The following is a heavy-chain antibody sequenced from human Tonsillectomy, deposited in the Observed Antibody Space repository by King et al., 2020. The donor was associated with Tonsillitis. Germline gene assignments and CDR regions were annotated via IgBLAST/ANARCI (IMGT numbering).Heavy chain of an antibody. J-gene: IGHJ1*01. V-gene: IGHV1-18*01. Sequence: VQLVESGAEVKKPGASVKVSCKASGYTFSSYGISWVRQDPGQGLEWMGWISVYNGNTNYAQKLQDRVTMTTDTSTSTAYMELRSLRSDDTAVYYCASSYYDTSGYYYFQHWGQGTLVTVSS. D-gene: IGHD3-22*01. CDR3: ASSYYDTSGYYYFQH. CDR1: GYTFSSYG. CDR2: ISVYNGNT.